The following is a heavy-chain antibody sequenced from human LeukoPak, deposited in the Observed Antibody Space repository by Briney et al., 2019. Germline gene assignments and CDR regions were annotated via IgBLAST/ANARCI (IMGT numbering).Heavy chain of an antibody. CDR1: GYTFSNYY. D-gene: IGHD3-10*01. CDR3: ARGGVRGSYSYSSYMDV. J-gene: IGHJ6*03. V-gene: IGHV1-2*02. Sequence: ASVKVSCKASGYTFSNYYLHWVRQAPGQGLEWMGWINPNNGGTNYAQKFQGRVTMTRDTSMNTGYMELRRLRSDDRAMYYCARGGVRGSYSYSSYMDVWGKGTTVTVSS. CDR2: INPNNGGT.